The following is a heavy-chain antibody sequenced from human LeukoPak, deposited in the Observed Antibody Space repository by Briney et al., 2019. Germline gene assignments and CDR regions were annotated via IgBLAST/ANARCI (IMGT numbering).Heavy chain of an antibody. Sequence: GGSLRLSCAASGFTFSSYGMHWVRQAPGKGLEWVAVISYDGSNKYYADSVKGRFTISRDNSKNTLYLQMNSLRAEDTAVYYCAKDRSSSWYGRRPYYFDYWGQGTLVTVSS. J-gene: IGHJ4*02. CDR2: ISYDGSNK. CDR3: AKDRSSSWYGRRPYYFDY. CDR1: GFTFSSYG. D-gene: IGHD6-13*01. V-gene: IGHV3-30*18.